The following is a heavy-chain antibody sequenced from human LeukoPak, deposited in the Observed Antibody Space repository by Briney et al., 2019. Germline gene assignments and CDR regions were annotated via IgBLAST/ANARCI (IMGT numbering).Heavy chain of an antibody. V-gene: IGHV3-15*01. CDR2: IKSKIDGGTT. D-gene: IGHD3-22*01. CDR1: AFTFSNAW. J-gene: IGHJ4*02. Sequence: PGGSLRLSCAASAFTFSNAWMNWVRQAPGKGLEWVGLIKSKIDGGTTDYAAPVKGRFTISRDDSKNTLYLQMNSLKTEDTAVHYCTTLTMKLVHPDYWGQGTLVTVSS. CDR3: TTLTMKLVHPDY.